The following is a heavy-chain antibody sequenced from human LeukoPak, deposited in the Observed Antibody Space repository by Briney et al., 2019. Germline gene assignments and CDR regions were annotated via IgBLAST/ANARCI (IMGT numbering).Heavy chain of an antibody. Sequence: PSETLSLTCTVSGGSISSYYWSWIRQPAGKGLEGIGCIYTSGSTNYNPSLKSRVTMSVDTSKNQFSLKLSSVTAADTAVYYCARGGLLLNWFDPWGQGTLVTVSS. V-gene: IGHV4-4*07. CDR2: IYTSGST. CDR3: ARGGLLLNWFDP. CDR1: GGSISSYY. J-gene: IGHJ5*02.